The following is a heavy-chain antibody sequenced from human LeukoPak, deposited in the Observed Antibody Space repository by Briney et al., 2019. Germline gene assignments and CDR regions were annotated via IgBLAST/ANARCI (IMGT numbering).Heavy chain of an antibody. J-gene: IGHJ6*02. CDR3: ARVAPFQVLGSGTHRGMDV. V-gene: IGHV4-39*07. CDR2: VSSGGHT. CDR1: DGSIRSQTYY. D-gene: IGHD3-10*01. Sequence: SETLSLTCNVSDGSIRSQTYYWGWVRQSPGKGLDWIASVSSGGHTFYNPSLKSRVTISVDTSKNQFSLKLASMTAADTAVYYCARVAPFQVLGSGTHRGMDVWGQGTTVTVSS.